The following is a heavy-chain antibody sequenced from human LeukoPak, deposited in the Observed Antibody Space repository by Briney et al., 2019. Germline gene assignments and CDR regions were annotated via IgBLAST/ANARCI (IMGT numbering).Heavy chain of an antibody. V-gene: IGHV1-24*01. CDR3: ARDRRSGWYSSSAFDI. CDR2: FDPEHGET. J-gene: IGHJ3*02. D-gene: IGHD6-19*01. CDR1: GYTLTELS. Sequence: ASVKVPCKVSGYTLTELSMHWVRQAPGKGLEWMGGFDPEHGETIYAQKFQGRVTMTEDTSTDTAYMELSSLRSEDTAVYYCARDRRSGWYSSSAFDIWGQGTMVTVSS.